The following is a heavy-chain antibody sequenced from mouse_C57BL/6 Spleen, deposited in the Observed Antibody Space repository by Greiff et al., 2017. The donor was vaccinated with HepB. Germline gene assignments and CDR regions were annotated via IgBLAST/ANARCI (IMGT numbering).Heavy chain of an antibody. CDR2: IDPSDSYT. CDR3: ARRNYSNGFAY. D-gene: IGHD2-5*01. Sequence: QVQLQQPGAELVKPGASVKLSCKASGYTFTSYWMQWVKQRPGQGLEWIGEIDPSDSYTNYNQKFKGKATLTVDTSPSTAYMQLSSLTSEDSAVYYCARRNYSNGFAYWGQGTLVTVSA. J-gene: IGHJ3*01. CDR1: GYTFTSYW. V-gene: IGHV1-50*01.